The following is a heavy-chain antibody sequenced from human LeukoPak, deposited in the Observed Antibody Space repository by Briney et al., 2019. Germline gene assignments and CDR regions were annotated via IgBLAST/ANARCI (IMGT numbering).Heavy chain of an antibody. D-gene: IGHD6-19*01. V-gene: IGHV1-2*02. J-gene: IGHJ4*02. CDR2: IKPNGGGT. Sequence: ASVKISCKSSGYTFIDSYIHWVRQAPGQGLEWMGWIKPNGGGTQYAQKFQDRVTMTRDTSVSSTYMELSGLRSDDTAVYYCAREKPAVPGTYFDYWGQGSLVTVSS. CDR3: AREKPAVPGTYFDY. CDR1: GYTFIDSY.